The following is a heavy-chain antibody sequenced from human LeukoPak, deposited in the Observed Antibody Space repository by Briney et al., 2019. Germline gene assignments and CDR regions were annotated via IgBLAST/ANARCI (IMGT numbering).Heavy chain of an antibody. Sequence: SGGSLRLSCAASGFTFSSYAMHWVRQAPGKGLEYVSAISSNGGSTYYANSVKGRFTISRDNSKNTLYLQMGSLRAEDTAVYYCAKDLYVSGTRPTLEYWGQGTLVTVSS. CDR2: ISSNGGST. V-gene: IGHV3-64*01. CDR3: AKDLYVSGTRPTLEY. D-gene: IGHD3-10*01. J-gene: IGHJ4*02. CDR1: GFTFSSYA.